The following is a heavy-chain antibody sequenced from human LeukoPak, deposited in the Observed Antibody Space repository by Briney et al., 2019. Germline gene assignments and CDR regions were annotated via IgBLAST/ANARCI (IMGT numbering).Heavy chain of an antibody. J-gene: IGHJ6*02. CDR3: VRGGSMDV. CDR1: GFTFNSGW. CDR2: IKPDGSAT. V-gene: IGHV3-7*05. Sequence: PGGSLRLSCGASGFTFNSGWMSWVRQAPGEGLEWVAIIKPDGSATSYVDSAKGRFTISRDSAKNSLSLQMHSLKVDDTGVYYCVRGGSMDVWGQGTAVTVSS.